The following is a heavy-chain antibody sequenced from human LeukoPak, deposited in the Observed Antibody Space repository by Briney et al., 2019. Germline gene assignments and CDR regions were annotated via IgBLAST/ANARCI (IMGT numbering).Heavy chain of an antibody. CDR2: IYTSGST. D-gene: IGHD6-19*01. CDR1: GGSISSYY. Sequence: SETLSLTCTVSGGSISSYYWSWIRQPAGKGLEWIGRIYTSGSTNYNPSLKSRVTMSVDTSKNQFSLELSSVTAADTAVYYCAREGSSGWYVWDYFDYWGQGTLVTVSS. CDR3: AREGSSGWYVWDYFDY. J-gene: IGHJ4*02. V-gene: IGHV4-4*07.